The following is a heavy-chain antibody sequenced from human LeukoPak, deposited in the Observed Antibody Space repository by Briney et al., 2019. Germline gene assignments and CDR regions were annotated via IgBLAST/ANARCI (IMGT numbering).Heavy chain of an antibody. V-gene: IGHV1-2*02. CDR1: GYTFTGYY. Sequence: GASVKVSCTASGYTFTGYYMHWVRQAPGQGLEWMGWINPNSGGTNYAQKFQGRVTMTRDTSISTAYMELSRLRSDDTAVYYCARAPALITMVRGVIGDYWGQGTLVTVSS. CDR2: INPNSGGT. D-gene: IGHD3-10*01. J-gene: IGHJ4*02. CDR3: ARAPALITMVRGVIGDY.